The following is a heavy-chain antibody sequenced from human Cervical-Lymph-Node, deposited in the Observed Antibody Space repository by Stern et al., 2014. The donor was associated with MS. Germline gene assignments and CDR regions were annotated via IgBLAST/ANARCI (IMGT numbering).Heavy chain of an antibody. D-gene: IGHD3-10*01. V-gene: IGHV1-18*01. CDR1: GYTFSTYG. CDR2: ISGHNGNT. Sequence: VQLVESGAEVKKPGASVKVSCKTSGYTFSTYGITWVRQAPGQGPEWMGWISGHNGNTNFAERFQGRLTMTTDTSTRTAYMELRSLRYDDTAVYFCARDPGGYFHGMGVWGQGTTVTVSS. CDR3: ARDPGGYFHGMGV. J-gene: IGHJ6*02.